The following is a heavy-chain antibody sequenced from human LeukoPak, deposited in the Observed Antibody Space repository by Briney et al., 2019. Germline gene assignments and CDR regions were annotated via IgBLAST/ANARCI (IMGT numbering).Heavy chain of an antibody. V-gene: IGHV1-2*02. J-gene: IGHJ3*02. D-gene: IGHD4-17*01. Sequence: ASVKVSCKASGYTFTGYYMHWVRQAPGQGLEWMGWINPNSGGTDYAQKFQGRVTMTRDTSISTAYMELSRLRSDDTAVYYCARAVTSPPVVFNIGGKGTMVTVSS. CDR2: INPNSGGT. CDR3: ARAVTSPPVVFNI. CDR1: GYTFTGYY.